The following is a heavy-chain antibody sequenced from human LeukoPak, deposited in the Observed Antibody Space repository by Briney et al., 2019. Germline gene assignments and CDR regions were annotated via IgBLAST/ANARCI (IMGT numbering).Heavy chain of an antibody. V-gene: IGHV4-38-2*01. J-gene: IGHJ3*02. CDR3: ARPHDYGDYVYAFDI. CDR2: IYHSGST. CDR1: GYSISSGYY. Sequence: PSETLSLTCAVSGYSISSGYYWGWIRQPPGKGLEWIGSIYHSGSTYYNPSLKSRVTISVDTSKNQFSLKLSSVTAADTAVYYCARPHDYGDYVYAFDIWGPGTMVTVSS. D-gene: IGHD4-17*01.